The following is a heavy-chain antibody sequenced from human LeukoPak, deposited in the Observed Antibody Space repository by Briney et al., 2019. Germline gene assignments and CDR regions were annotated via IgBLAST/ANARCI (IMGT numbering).Heavy chain of an antibody. Sequence: PGGSLRLSCAAPGFTFSSYAMSWVRQAPGKGLEWVSAISGSGGSTYYADSVKGRFTISRDNSKNTLYLQMNSLRAEDTAVYYCAKVPSFYYGSGSYLNYFDYWGQGTLVTVSS. V-gene: IGHV3-23*01. CDR3: AKVPSFYYGSGSYLNYFDY. J-gene: IGHJ4*02. CDR2: ISGSGGST. D-gene: IGHD3-10*01. CDR1: GFTFSSYA.